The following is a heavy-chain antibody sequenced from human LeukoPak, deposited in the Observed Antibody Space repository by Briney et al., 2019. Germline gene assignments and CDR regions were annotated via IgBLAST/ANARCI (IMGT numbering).Heavy chain of an antibody. Sequence: GGSLRLSCVDSGLSFYTYAMHWVRQAPGKGLEWVAAISYDGSYTYYRDSVRGRFTFSRDNSKDTTYLQRYSPAADATAIYCFARALDVWGKGTTVTVSS. V-gene: IGHV3-30*04. CDR1: GLSFYTYA. CDR3: ARALDV. J-gene: IGHJ6*04. CDR2: ISYDGSYT.